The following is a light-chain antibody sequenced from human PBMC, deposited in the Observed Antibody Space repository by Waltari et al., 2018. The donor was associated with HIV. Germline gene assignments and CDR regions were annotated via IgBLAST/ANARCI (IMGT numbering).Light chain of an antibody. J-gene: IGKJ4*01. CDR2: DAS. V-gene: IGKV3-11*01. Sequence: EIVLTQSPPILSVSLGETAPLSCRASQSVQEFLAWYQRRPGQAPRLVVYDASKRAAGVPARFSGSGFGTDFTLTISGLEPEDVALYYCQHRTTWPPTFGGGTRVEIE. CDR3: QHRTTWPPT. CDR1: QSVQEF.